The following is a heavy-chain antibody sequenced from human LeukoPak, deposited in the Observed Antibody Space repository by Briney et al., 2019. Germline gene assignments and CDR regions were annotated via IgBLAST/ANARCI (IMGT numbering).Heavy chain of an antibody. CDR1: GCSISGYV. D-gene: IGHD2-21*02. CDR3: ARYYCSGVCYNFDY. J-gene: IGHJ4*02. Sequence: SETLSLTCTVSGCSISGYVWSWIRQPPGKGLEWIGYIFHSGSTNYNPSLKSRVTIAVDTSKNQFSLKLSSVTAADTAVYYCARYYCSGVCYNFDYWGQGTLVTVSS. CDR2: IFHSGST. V-gene: IGHV4-59*12.